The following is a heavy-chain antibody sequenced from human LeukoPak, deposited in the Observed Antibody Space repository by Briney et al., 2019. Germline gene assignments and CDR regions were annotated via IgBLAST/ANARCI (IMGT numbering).Heavy chain of an antibody. CDR2: FDPEDGET. V-gene: IGHV1-24*01. J-gene: IGHJ6*02. Sequence: GASVKVSCKVSGYTLTELSMHWVRQAPGKGLEWMGGFDPEDGETIYAQKFQGRVTMTEDTSTDTAYMELSSLRSEDTAVYYCATREYYYDSSSATYYYYGMDVWGQGTTVTVS. D-gene: IGHD3-22*01. CDR3: ATREYYYDSSSATYYYYGMDV. CDR1: GYTLTELS.